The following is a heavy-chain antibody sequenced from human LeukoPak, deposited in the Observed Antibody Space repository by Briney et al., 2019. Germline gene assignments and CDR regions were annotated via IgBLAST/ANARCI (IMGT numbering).Heavy chain of an antibody. CDR2: INPDGSTT. D-gene: IGHD3-16*01. CDR1: GFTFSDYW. J-gene: IGHJ4*02. Sequence: PGGSLRLSCAASGFTFSDYWLHWVRQAPGKGLVWVSIINPDGSTTSYADSVKGRFTISRDNAKNSLYLQINSLRAEDTAVYYCVRDLNWAFDYWGQGTLVTVSS. V-gene: IGHV3-74*01. CDR3: VRDLNWAFDY.